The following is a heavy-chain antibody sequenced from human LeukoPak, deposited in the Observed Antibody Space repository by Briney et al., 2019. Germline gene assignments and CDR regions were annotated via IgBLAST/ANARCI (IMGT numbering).Heavy chain of an antibody. J-gene: IGHJ6*02. CDR1: GFTFSSYW. CDR3: ARDEALGAVTTNYYYYGMDV. V-gene: IGHV3-74*01. D-gene: IGHD4-17*01. CDR2: INRDGSST. Sequence: PGGSLRLSCAASGFTFSSYWMHWVRQAPGKGLVWVSRINRDGSSTSYADSVKGRFTISRDNAKNTLYLQMNSLRAEDTAVYYCARDEALGAVTTNYYYYGMDVWGQGTTVTVSS.